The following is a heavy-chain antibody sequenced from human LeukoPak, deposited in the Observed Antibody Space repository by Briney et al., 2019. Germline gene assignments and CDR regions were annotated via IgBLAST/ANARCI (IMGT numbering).Heavy chain of an antibody. J-gene: IGHJ5*02. CDR1: GGTFSSYA. V-gene: IGHV1-69*05. CDR3: ARDLIGMVRGDYVGWFDP. Sequence: ASVKVSCKASGGTFSSYAISWVRQAPGQGLEWMGRIIPIFGTANYAQKFQGRVTITTDESTSTAYMELSSLRSEDTAVYYCARDLIGMVRGDYVGWFDPWGQGTLDTVSP. CDR2: IIPIFGTA. D-gene: IGHD4-17*01.